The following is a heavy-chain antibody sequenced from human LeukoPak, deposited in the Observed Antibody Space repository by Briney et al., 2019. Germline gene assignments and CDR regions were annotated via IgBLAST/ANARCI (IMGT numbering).Heavy chain of an antibody. Sequence: ASVKVSCKASGYTFTGYYMHWVRQAPGQGLEWMGWINPNSGGTNYAQKFQGRATMTRDTSISTAYMELSRLRSDDTAVYYCAREVPHYYDSSGYYPYFDYGGQGTLVTVSS. D-gene: IGHD3-22*01. J-gene: IGHJ4*02. CDR2: INPNSGGT. CDR3: AREVPHYYDSSGYYPYFDY. CDR1: GYTFTGYY. V-gene: IGHV1-2*02.